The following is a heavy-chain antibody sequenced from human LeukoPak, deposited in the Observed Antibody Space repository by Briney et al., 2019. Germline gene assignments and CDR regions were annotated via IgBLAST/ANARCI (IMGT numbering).Heavy chain of an antibody. Sequence: SETLSLTCTVSGGSFSSYTGGWIGKPPGKERGGLGYIYSSGSTNYNPSLKSRVTISVDTSKNQFSLKLSSVTAADTAVYYCATGTVTGYYYGMDVWGQGTTVTVSS. CDR1: GGSFSSYT. J-gene: IGHJ6*02. CDR3: ATGTVTGYYYGMDV. V-gene: IGHV4-59*13. CDR2: IYSSGST. D-gene: IGHD4-17*01.